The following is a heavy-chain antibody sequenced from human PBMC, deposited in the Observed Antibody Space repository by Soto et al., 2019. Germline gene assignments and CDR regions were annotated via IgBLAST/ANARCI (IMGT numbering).Heavy chain of an antibody. V-gene: IGHV2-26*04. D-gene: IGHD6-13*01. CDR3: PSVYGTSWYWFDP. Sequence: QVTVKESGPVLVKPTETLTLTCTVSGFSLSNAGLGVSWIRQPPGKALEWLAHIFSNDEKSYSTSLKSRLTISKDTSKSQVVLTMTNMDPVDTATYYCPSVYGTSWYWFDPWGQGTLVTVSS. CDR2: IFSNDEK. J-gene: IGHJ5*02. CDR1: GFSLSNAGLG.